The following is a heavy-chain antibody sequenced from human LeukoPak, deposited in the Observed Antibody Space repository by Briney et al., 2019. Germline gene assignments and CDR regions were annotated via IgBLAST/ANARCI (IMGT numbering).Heavy chain of an antibody. CDR1: GGSINSYY. Sequence: SETLSLTCTVSGGSINSYYRSWIWQPPGKGLEWIGYIYYTGSTKYNPSLKSRVTMSVDTSKNQFSLRLTSVTAADTAEYYCARSRTTSSRVDYWGQGILVTVSS. CDR2: IYYTGST. J-gene: IGHJ4*02. CDR3: ARSRTTSSRVDY. V-gene: IGHV4-59*01. D-gene: IGHD2/OR15-2a*01.